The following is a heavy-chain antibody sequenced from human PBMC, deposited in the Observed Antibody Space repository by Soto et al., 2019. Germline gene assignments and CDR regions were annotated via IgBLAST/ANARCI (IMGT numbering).Heavy chain of an antibody. Sequence: QVQLQESGPGLVKPSETLSLTCTVSDDSSSSYKWSWIRQPPGRRLEWIGYIDSNGGTSYNPSLQSRATISIETYTKQLSLKLSSVTAADTAVYYCVRQGFGRLHGLVDVWGQGTTVTVSS. CDR3: VRQGFGRLHGLVDV. V-gene: IGHV4-59*08. CDR2: IDSNGGT. D-gene: IGHD3-10*01. J-gene: IGHJ6*02. CDR1: DDSSSSYK.